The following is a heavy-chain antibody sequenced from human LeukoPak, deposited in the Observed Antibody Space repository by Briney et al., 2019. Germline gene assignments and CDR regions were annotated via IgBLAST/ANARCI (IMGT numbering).Heavy chain of an antibody. CDR1: GGSISSYY. CDR3: ARDSSGYYYAPVGDAFDI. CDR2: IYTSGST. V-gene: IGHV4-4*07. Sequence: SETLSLTCTVSGGSISSYYWSWIRQPAEKGLELIERIYTSGSTNYNPSLKSRVTMSVDTSKNQFSLKLSSVTAADTAVYYCARDSSGYYYAPVGDAFDIWGQGTMVTVSS. D-gene: IGHD3-22*01. J-gene: IGHJ3*02.